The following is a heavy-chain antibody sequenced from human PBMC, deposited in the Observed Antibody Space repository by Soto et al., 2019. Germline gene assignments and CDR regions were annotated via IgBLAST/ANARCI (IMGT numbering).Heavy chain of an antibody. CDR2: INHRGST. J-gene: IGHJ3*02. CDR3: ATRPHAMIVVVVDAFDI. V-gene: IGHV4-34*08. D-gene: IGHD3-22*01. CDR1: GETFNDYY. Sequence: SETLSLTCAVYGETFNDYYWSWIRQPPGKGLEWIGEINHRGSTNCNPTLKSRVTISVDTSKNQFSLKLSSVTAADTAMYYCATRPHAMIVVVVDAFDIWGQGTMVTVSS.